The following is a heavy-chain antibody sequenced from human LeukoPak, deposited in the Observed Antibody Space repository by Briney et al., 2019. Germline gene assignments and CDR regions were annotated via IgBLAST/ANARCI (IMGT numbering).Heavy chain of an antibody. V-gene: IGHV3-7*03. CDR2: IKQDGSEK. D-gene: IGHD3-22*01. J-gene: IGHJ4*02. CDR3: ATDTSGYTAPVDF. Sequence: GGSLRLSCVASGFTFSSYWMNWVRQAPGKGLEWVANIKQDGSEKYCVDSVRGRFTISRDNAKNSLYLQMNSLRVEDTAVYYCATDTSGYTAPVDFWGQGTLVTVSS. CDR1: GFTFSSYW.